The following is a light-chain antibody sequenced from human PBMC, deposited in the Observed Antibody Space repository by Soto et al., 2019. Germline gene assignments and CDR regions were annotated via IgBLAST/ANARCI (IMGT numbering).Light chain of an antibody. CDR3: LHDYNYPRT. J-gene: IGKJ1*01. Sequence: AIQVTQSPYSLSASGGDRFTITCLASQDIKNDLGWYQQKPGKRTTLLIYAESTLESGVPSRFSGSGSGKDFTITLRSLQPEDSGTYYCLHDYNYPRTFGQAPKVDIK. CDR1: QDIKND. V-gene: IGKV1-6*01. CDR2: AES.